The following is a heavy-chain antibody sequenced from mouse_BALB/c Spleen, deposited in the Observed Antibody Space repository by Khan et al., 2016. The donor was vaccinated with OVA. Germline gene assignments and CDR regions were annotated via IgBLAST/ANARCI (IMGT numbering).Heavy chain of an antibody. V-gene: IGHV1-7*01. Sequence: QVQLQQSEAELAKPGASVKMSCKASGYTFTSYWMHWVKQRPGQGLEWIGYINPSTDYTEYNQKFKDKATLTADKSSSTAYMPRTSLTSEDSAVYYCTNHGSSSAWFTYWGQGTLVTVSA. CDR1: GYTFTSYW. CDR3: TNHGSSSAWFTY. D-gene: IGHD1-1*01. J-gene: IGHJ3*01. CDR2: INPSTDYT.